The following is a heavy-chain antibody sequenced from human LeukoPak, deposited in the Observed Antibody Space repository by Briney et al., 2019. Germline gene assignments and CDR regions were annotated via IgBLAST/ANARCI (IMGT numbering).Heavy chain of an antibody. V-gene: IGHV4-59*08. Sequence: SETLSLTCTVSGGSISSYYWSWIRQPPGKGLEWIGYIYYSGSTNYNPSLKSRVTISVDTSKNRFSLKLSSVTAADTAVYYCASSSPDETRGYSYGPFDYWGQGTLVTVSS. CDR3: ASSSPDETRGYSYGPFDY. J-gene: IGHJ4*02. CDR2: IYYSGST. CDR1: GGSISSYY. D-gene: IGHD5-18*01.